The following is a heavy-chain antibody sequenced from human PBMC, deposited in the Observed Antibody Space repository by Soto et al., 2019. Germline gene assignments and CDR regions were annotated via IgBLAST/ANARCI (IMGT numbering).Heavy chain of an antibody. J-gene: IGHJ4*02. D-gene: IGHD5-18*01. CDR3: ARGGTSDGYRDLDY. CDR1: GFAFTTYA. V-gene: IGHV3-23*01. Sequence: VQLLESGGDLVQPGGSLRLSCAASGFAFTTYAMTWVRQSPGKGLEWVSCITNSGGSTYFADSVKGRFTISRDNSKSALYLRMGSLSAEDTAVYYCARGGTSDGYRDLDYWGRGTQVTVSS. CDR2: ITNSGGST.